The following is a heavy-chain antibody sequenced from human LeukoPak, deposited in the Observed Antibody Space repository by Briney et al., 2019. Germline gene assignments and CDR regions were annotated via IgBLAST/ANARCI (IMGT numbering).Heavy chain of an antibody. Sequence: ASVKVSCKASGGTFSSYAISWVRQAPGQGLEWMGWISAYNGNTNYAQKLQGRVTMTTDTSTSTAYMELRSLRSDDTAVYYCARRDIVLMVYDPWGQGTLVTVSS. D-gene: IGHD2-8*01. CDR3: ARRDIVLMVYDP. J-gene: IGHJ5*02. V-gene: IGHV1-18*01. CDR2: ISAYNGNT. CDR1: GGTFSSYA.